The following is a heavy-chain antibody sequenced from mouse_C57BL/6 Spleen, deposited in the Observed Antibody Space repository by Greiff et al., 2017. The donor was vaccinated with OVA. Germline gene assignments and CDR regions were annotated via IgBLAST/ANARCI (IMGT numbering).Heavy chain of an antibody. CDR3: ARGFYSPYWAMDY. V-gene: IGHV1-72*01. J-gene: IGHJ4*01. CDR1: GYTFTSYW. D-gene: IGHD2-1*01. CDR2: IDPNSGGT. Sequence: VQLQQPGAELVKPGASVKLSCKASGYTFTSYWMHWVKQRPGRGLEWIGRIDPNSGGTKYNEKFKSKATLTVDKPSSTAYMPLSSLTSEDSAVYYCARGFYSPYWAMDYWGQGTSVTVSS.